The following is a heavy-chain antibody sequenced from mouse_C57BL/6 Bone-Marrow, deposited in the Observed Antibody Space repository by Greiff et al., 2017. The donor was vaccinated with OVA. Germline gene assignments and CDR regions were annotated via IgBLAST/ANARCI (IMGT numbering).Heavy chain of an antibody. CDR2: ISSGGSYT. J-gene: IGHJ3*01. CDR1: GFTFSSYG. V-gene: IGHV5-6*01. Sequence: EVKLVESGGDLVKPGGSLKLSCAASGFTFSSYGMSWVRQTPDKRLEWVATISSGGSYTYYPDSVKGRFTISRDNAKNTRYLQMSSLKSEDTAMYYCARHEEAYWGQGTLVTVSA. CDR3: ARHEEAY.